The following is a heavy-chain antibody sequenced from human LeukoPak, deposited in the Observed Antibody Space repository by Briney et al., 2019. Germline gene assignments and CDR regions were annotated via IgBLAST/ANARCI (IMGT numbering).Heavy chain of an antibody. CDR1: VYTFTSYY. CDR2: INPSVGST. V-gene: IGHV1-46*01. J-gene: IGHJ4*02. D-gene: IGHD6-19*01. Sequence: ASVTVSFTSSVYTFTSYYIHWVRQAPGQGLEWMGIINPSVGSTTYAQNFQGRVTMTRYTSTSSVYMELSSLRSEDTAVYYCARDNTAVAGRVIDYWGQGTLVTVSS. CDR3: ARDNTAVAGRVIDY.